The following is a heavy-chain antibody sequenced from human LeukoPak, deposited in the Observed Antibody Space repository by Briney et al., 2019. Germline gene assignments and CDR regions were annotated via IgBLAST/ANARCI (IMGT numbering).Heavy chain of an antibody. CDR1: GVSISSSEW. V-gene: IGHV4-4*02. CDR2: IHRAGRT. Sequence: SETLSLTCAVSGVSISSSEWWIWVRQPPGQGLEWIGEIHRAGRTRYNPSLKSRVTISVDTSKNQFSLKLRSVTAADTAVYYCARYSGSYSGFDYWGQGTLVTVSS. J-gene: IGHJ4*02. CDR3: ARYSGSYSGFDY. D-gene: IGHD1-26*01.